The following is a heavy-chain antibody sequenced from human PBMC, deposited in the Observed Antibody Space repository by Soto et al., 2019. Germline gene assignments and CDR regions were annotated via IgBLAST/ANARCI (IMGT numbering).Heavy chain of an antibody. CDR2: IYYSGST. CDR3: ARHKYHSSGSSVY. V-gene: IGHV4-39*01. Sequence: SETLSLTCTVSGGSISSSSYYWGWIRQPPGKGLEWIGSIYYSGSTYYNPSLKSRVTISVDTSKNQFSLKLSSVTAADTAVYYCARHKYHSSGSSVYRRQGTLVSVSS. D-gene: IGHD3-22*01. CDR1: GGSISSSSYY. J-gene: IGHJ4*02.